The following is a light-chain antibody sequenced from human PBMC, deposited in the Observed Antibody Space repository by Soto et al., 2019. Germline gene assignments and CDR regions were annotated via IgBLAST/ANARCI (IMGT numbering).Light chain of an antibody. V-gene: IGLV2-14*01. J-gene: IGLJ3*02. CDR1: SSDVGGYNY. CDR2: EVS. Sequence: QSALTQPASVSGSPGQSITISCTGTSSDVGGYNYVSWYQQHPGKAPKLMIYEVSNRPSGVSNRFSGSKSGNTASLTISGLQAADEADYYCSSYTSSSTFVVFGGGTKVTVL. CDR3: SSYTSSSTFVV.